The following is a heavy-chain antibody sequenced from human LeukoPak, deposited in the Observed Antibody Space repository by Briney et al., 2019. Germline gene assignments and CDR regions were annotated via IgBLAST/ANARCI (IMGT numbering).Heavy chain of an antibody. Sequence: GGSLRLSCAASGFTFSIYAMHWVRQAPGKGLDWVAVISNDGTHKYYADSVKGRFTISRDNSKNTLYFQMNSLRTEDTAVYYCATTHYYDSSGLGFYYYYYMDVWGKGTTVTVSS. V-gene: IGHV3-30*04. J-gene: IGHJ6*03. CDR2: ISNDGTHK. CDR3: ATTHYYDSSGLGFYYYYYMDV. D-gene: IGHD3-22*01. CDR1: GFTFSIYA.